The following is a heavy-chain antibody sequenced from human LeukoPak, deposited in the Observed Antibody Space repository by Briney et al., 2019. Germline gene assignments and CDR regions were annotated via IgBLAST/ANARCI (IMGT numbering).Heavy chain of an antibody. CDR3: ARSLGDFWSGYYLFDY. Sequence: GGSLRLSCAASGFTFSSYGMHWVRQAPGKGLEWVANIKQDGSEKYYVDSVKGRFTISRDNAKNSLYLQMNSLRAEDTAVYYCARSLGDFWSGYYLFDYWGQGTLVTVSS. CDR1: GFTFSSYG. D-gene: IGHD3-3*01. J-gene: IGHJ4*02. V-gene: IGHV3-7*01. CDR2: IKQDGSEK.